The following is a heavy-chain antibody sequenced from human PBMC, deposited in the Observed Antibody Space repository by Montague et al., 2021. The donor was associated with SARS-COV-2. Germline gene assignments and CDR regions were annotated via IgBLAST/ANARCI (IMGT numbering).Heavy chain of an antibody. J-gene: IGHJ4*02. Sequence: CAISGDSVSRNSAAWNWNRQSPSRRLEWLGRTYYRSKWYNDYAVSVKSRITINPDTSKNQISLQLNSVTPEDTAVYYCARTSASSDYWGQGTLVTVSS. CDR2: TYYRSKWYN. V-gene: IGHV6-1*01. CDR3: ARTSASSDY. D-gene: IGHD1-26*01. CDR1: GDSVSRNSAA.